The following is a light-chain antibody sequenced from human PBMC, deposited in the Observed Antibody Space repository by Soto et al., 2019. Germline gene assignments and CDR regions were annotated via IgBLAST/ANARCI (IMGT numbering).Light chain of an antibody. V-gene: IGKV3-15*01. CDR1: QSVSDN. CDR3: QQYNSYS. J-gene: IGKJ1*01. Sequence: ETVMTQSPDTLSLSPGERATLSCRASQSVSDNLAWYQQRPGQGPRLLIYGASTRATGIPARFSGSGSGTEFTLTISSLQPDDFATYYCQQYNSYSFGQGTKVDIK. CDR2: GAS.